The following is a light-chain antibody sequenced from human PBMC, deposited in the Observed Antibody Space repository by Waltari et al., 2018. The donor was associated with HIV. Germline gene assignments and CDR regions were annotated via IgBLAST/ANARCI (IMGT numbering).Light chain of an antibody. CDR3: QQYENLPPT. CDR2: DGT. V-gene: IGKV1-33*01. Sequence: DIQMTQSPSSLSASVGDSVIITCQASQAINNYVNWYQQRPGKATKLLIYDGTKLETGVPSRFSGSGSGTDFTFTISSLQPEDIAIYYCQQYENLPPTFGGGTKVEIK. J-gene: IGKJ4*01. CDR1: QAINNY.